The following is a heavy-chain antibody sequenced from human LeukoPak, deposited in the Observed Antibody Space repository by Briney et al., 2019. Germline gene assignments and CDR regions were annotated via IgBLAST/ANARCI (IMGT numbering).Heavy chain of an antibody. CDR1: GFTFSSYE. CDR2: ISSIGSTI. J-gene: IGHJ6*04. Sequence: GGSLRLSCAASGFTFSSYEMTWVRKAPGKGLEWVSYISSIGSTIYYADSVKGRFTISRDNAKNSLYLQMNSLRAEDTAVYYCAELGITMIGGVWGKGTTVTISS. V-gene: IGHV3-48*03. CDR3: AELGITMIGGV. D-gene: IGHD3-10*02.